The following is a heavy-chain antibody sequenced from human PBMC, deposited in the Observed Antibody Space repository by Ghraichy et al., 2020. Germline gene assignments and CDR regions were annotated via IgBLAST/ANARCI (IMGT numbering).Heavy chain of an antibody. CDR1: GGSITANW. D-gene: IGHD6-19*01. Sequence: SETLSLTCVVSGGSITANWWSWVRQPPGKGLEWIGEVYHDGRAKYSPSLESRVSISIDKSNNQFSVELRSVAAADTALYFCARHRAVTGTRGFDYWGQGILVTVSS. V-gene: IGHV4/OR15-8*01. CDR2: VYHDGRA. CDR3: ARHRAVTGTRGFDY. J-gene: IGHJ4*02.